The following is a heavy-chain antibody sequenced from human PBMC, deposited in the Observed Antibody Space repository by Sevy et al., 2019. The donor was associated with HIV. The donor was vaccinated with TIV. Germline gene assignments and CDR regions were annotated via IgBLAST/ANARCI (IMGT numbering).Heavy chain of an antibody. CDR3: ARRSSGWYEDHYYYYMDV. J-gene: IGHJ6*03. CDR1: GGSISSYY. D-gene: IGHD6-19*01. Sequence: SETLSLTCTVSGGSISSYYWSWIRQPPGKGLEWIGYIYYSGSTNYNPSHKSRVTISVDTSKNPFSLKLSSVTAAETAGYYCARRSSGWYEDHYYYYMDVWGKGTTVTVSS. CDR2: IYYSGST. V-gene: IGHV4-59*08.